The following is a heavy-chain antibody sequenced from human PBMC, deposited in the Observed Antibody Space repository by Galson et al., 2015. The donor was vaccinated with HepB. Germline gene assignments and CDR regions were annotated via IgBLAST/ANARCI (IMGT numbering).Heavy chain of an antibody. J-gene: IGHJ6*02. CDR2: MSYDGTNK. D-gene: IGHD2-21*02. CDR1: GFKFDNYA. Sequence: SLRLSCAASGFKFDNYALHWVRQAPGKGLEWVTLMSYDGTNKLYAASVKGRFTISRDTSKNTLYLQMNNLRPEDTALYYCAEALSPDSYYYYAMDVWGQGTTVTVSS. V-gene: IGHV3-30*04. CDR3: AEALSPDSYYYYAMDV.